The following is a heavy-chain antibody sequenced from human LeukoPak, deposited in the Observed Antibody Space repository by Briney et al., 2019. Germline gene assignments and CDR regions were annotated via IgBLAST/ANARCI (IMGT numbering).Heavy chain of an antibody. CDR2: VYTSGTT. J-gene: IGHJ4*02. D-gene: IGHD6-19*01. Sequence: SETLSLTCTVSGGSISGYYWNWIRQPAGKGLEWIGRVYTSGTTNHSPSLKSRITMSVDTSKNQFSLRLISVTAADTAVYYCARSTGWSSDLFDYWGQGTLVTVSS. CDR3: ARSTGWSSDLFDY. CDR1: GGSISGYY. V-gene: IGHV4-4*07.